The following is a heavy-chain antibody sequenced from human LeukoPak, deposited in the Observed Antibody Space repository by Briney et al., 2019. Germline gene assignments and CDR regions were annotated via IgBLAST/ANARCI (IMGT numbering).Heavy chain of an antibody. CDR1: GYTFTGNY. Sequence: ASVKVSCKASGYTFTGNYMHWVRQAPGQGLEWMGWINPNSGGTNYAQKFQGRVTMTRDTSISTAYMELSKLRSDDTAVYYCARLMTTVTNFDYWGQGTLVTVSS. D-gene: IGHD4-17*01. J-gene: IGHJ4*02. V-gene: IGHV1-2*02. CDR2: INPNSGGT. CDR3: ARLMTTVTNFDY.